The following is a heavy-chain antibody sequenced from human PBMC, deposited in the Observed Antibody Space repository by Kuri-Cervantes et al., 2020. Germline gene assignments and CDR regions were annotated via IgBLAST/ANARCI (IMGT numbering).Heavy chain of an antibody. CDR2: INSDGSST. J-gene: IGHJ4*02. CDR3: AIDGGVWFGEYYFDY. CDR1: EFTFSSYW. D-gene: IGHD3-10*01. V-gene: IGHV3-74*01. Sequence: GESLKTSCAASEFTFSSYWMHWVRQAPGKGLVWVSRINSDGSSTSYADSVKGRFTISRDNAKNTLYLQMNSLRAEDTAVYYCAIDGGVWFGEYYFDYWGQGTLVTVSS.